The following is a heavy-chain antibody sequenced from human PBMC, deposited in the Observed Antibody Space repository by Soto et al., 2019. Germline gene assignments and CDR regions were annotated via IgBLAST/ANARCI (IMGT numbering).Heavy chain of an antibody. CDR1: GGNFSSYA. CDR2: IIPIFGTA. Sequence: QVQLVQSGAEVKKPGSSVKVSCKASGGNFSSYAISWVRQAPGQGLEWMGGIIPIFGTANYAQKFQGRVTITADESTSTAYMELSSLRSEDTAVYYCARSQTYYDILTGLYVVNWFEPWGQGTLVTVSS. D-gene: IGHD3-9*01. J-gene: IGHJ5*02. CDR3: ARSQTYYDILTGLYVVNWFEP. V-gene: IGHV1-69*01.